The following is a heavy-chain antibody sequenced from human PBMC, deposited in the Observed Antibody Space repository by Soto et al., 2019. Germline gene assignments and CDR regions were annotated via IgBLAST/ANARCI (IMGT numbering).Heavy chain of an antibody. Sequence: QVQLQESGPGLVKPSETLSLICTVSGGSLGDHYWTWIRQPPGKGLEWLGYISTPGVTNYNSSRKSRLTMSIDASKNQFSLNLNSVTAADTAIYFCARHGGDVVVVRDWGQGTQVTVSS. CDR2: ISTPGVT. D-gene: IGHD2-21*01. CDR3: ARHGGDVVVVRD. CDR1: GGSLGDHY. J-gene: IGHJ4*02. V-gene: IGHV4-4*08.